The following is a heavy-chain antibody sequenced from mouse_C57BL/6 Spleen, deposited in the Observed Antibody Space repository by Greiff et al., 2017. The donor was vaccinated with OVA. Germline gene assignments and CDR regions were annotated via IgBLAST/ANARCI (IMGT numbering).Heavy chain of an antibody. V-gene: IGHV1-7*01. Sequence: QVHVKQSGAELAKPGASVKLSCKASGYTFTSYWMHWVKQRPGQGLEWIGYINPSSGYTKYNQKFKDKATLTADKSSSTAYMQLSSLTYEDSAVYYCAAYYEAMDDWGQGTSVTVSS. CDR1: GYTFTSYW. CDR2: INPSSGYT. J-gene: IGHJ4*01. CDR3: AAYYEAMDD.